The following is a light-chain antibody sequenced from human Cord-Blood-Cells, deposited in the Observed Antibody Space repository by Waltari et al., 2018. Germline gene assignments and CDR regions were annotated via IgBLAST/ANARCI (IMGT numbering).Light chain of an antibody. CDR1: SGINVGTYR. V-gene: IGLV5-45*02. CDR3: MIWHSSARV. CDR2: YKSDSDK. Sequence: QAVLTQPSSLSASPGASASLTCTLRSGINVGTYRIYWYQQKPGSPPQYLLRYKSDSDKQQGPGVPSRFSGSKDASANAGILLISGLQSEDEADYYCMIWHSSARVFGGGTKLTVL. J-gene: IGLJ3*02.